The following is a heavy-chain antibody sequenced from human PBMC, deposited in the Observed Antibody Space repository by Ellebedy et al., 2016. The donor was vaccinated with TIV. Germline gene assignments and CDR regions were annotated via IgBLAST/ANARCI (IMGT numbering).Heavy chain of an antibody. CDR3: VSSASMDAFDL. J-gene: IGHJ3*01. Sequence: SETLSLTCAVSGGSLSDNYWTWIRQPPGKGLEWIGYLYYTGSTNYNPSLKSQVTISVKTPRNQFSLKLSSVTAADTAVYYCVSSASMDAFDLWGQGTMVTVSS. V-gene: IGHV4-59*01. CDR1: GGSLSDNY. CDR2: LYYTGST. D-gene: IGHD3-16*01.